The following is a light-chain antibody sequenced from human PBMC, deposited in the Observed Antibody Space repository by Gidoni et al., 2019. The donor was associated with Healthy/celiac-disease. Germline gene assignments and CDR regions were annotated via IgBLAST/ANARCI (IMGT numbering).Light chain of an antibody. J-gene: IGKJ2*01. CDR2: WAS. V-gene: IGKV4-1*01. CDR1: QSVLYSSNNKNY. Sequence: IVMTQSPDDLAVSLVERATINCKSSQSVLYSSNNKNYLAWYQQKPGQPPKLLIYWASTRESGVPDRFSGSGSGTDFTLTISSLQAEDVAVYYCQQYYSTPYTFGQGTKLEIK. CDR3: QQYYSTPYT.